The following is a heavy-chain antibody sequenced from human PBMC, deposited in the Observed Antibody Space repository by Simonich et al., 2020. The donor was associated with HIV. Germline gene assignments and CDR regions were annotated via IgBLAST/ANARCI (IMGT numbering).Heavy chain of an antibody. CDR2: IWYGDGNNK. CDR1: GFNFSSYG. CDR3: ARDAYSGYDWGFDY. Sequence: QVQLVESGGGVVQPGRSLRLSCAASGFNFSSYGMHWVRQAPGKGLEWLAIIWYGDGNNKYYTDSVKGRFTISINNSKNTLYLQMNSLRAEDTAVYYCARDAYSGYDWGFDYWGQGILVTVSS. V-gene: IGHV3-33*01. J-gene: IGHJ4*02. D-gene: IGHD5-12*01.